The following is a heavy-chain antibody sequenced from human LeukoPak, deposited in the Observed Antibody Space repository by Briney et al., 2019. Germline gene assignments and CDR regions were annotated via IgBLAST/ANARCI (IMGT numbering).Heavy chain of an antibody. CDR1: GFTFGDYA. J-gene: IGHJ4*02. V-gene: IGHV3-49*03. CDR3: TRVGAAGDFDY. CDR2: IRSKAYGGTT. Sequence: GSLRLSFPASGFTFGDYATSWFRQAPGKGREWVGFIRSKAYGGTTEYAASVKGRFTISRDDSKSIAYLQMNSLKTEDTAVYYCTRVGAAGDFDYWGQGTLVTVSS. D-gene: IGHD3-10*01.